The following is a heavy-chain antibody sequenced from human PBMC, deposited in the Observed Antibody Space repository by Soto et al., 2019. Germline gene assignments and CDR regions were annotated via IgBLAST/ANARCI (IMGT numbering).Heavy chain of an antibody. CDR3: ARIGGYHGPLDY. V-gene: IGHV4-59*01. J-gene: IGHJ4*02. D-gene: IGHD6-25*01. CDR1: GVSISSYF. CDR2: TYHRGST. Sequence: PSETLSLTCSVSGVSISSYFWSWIRQAPGGGLEWIGYTYHRGSTNYSPSLKSRVAISLDTSENQFSLKVNSVTAADTAVYYCARIGGYHGPLDYWGQGTPVT.